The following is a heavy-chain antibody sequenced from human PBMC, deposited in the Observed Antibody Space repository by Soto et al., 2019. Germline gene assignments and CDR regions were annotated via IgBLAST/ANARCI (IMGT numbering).Heavy chain of an antibody. CDR3: ARRAAAGVDYYYYMDV. J-gene: IGHJ6*03. D-gene: IGHD6-13*01. CDR1: GGSFSGYY. Sequence: SETLSLTCAVYGGSFSGYYWSWIRQPPGKGLEWIGEINHSGSTNYNPSLKSRVTISVDTSKNQFSLKLSSVTAADTAVYYCARRAAAGVDYYYYMDVWGKGTTVTVSS. CDR2: INHSGST. V-gene: IGHV4-34*01.